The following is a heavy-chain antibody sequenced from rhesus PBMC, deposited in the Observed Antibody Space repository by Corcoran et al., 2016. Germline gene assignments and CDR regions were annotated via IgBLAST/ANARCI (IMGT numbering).Heavy chain of an antibody. D-gene: IGHD6-31*01. Sequence: EVQLVESGGGLVQPGGSLRLSCAASGFTFSNYWMSWVRQAPGKWLEWFGFSKNKADGRTAEYVESVKGRVTISRDDSKNTLYLQMNSLKTEDTAVYYCTRDSSGWDDFDYWGQGVLVTVSS. V-gene: IGHV3S11*01. CDR3: TRDSSGWDDFDY. CDR1: GFTFSNYW. J-gene: IGHJ4*01. CDR2: SKNKADGRTA.